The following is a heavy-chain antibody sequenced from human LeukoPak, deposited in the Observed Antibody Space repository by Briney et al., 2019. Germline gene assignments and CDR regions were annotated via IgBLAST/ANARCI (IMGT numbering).Heavy chain of an antibody. CDR3: SRQRTREYSDTSGYYAPGAFDT. CDR1: NYSISSAYY. J-gene: IGHJ3*02. D-gene: IGHD3-22*01. V-gene: IGHV4-4*07. CDR2: IYTSGST. Sequence: PSETLSLTCTVSNYSISSAYYWGWIRQPAGKGLEWIGRIYTSGSTNYNPSLKSRVTISVDTAKNQFSLKLTSVTAADTALYYCSRQRTREYSDTSGYYAPGAFDTWGQGTMVTVSP.